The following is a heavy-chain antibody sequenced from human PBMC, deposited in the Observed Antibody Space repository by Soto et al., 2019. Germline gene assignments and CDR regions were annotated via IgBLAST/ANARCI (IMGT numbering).Heavy chain of an antibody. J-gene: IGHJ4*02. V-gene: IGHV3-23*01. CDR1: GSSFTNFA. CDR2: IGASGDIT. D-gene: IGHD4-4*01. CDR3: AKPHRDVYSTAFFYH. Sequence: PGGSLRLSCAASGSSFTNFAMSWVRQAPGKGLEWVAGIGASGDITWYADSVKGRLSISRDNSKNTVYLQMNSLRAEDTAVYYCAKPHRDVYSTAFFYHWGQGTLVTVSS.